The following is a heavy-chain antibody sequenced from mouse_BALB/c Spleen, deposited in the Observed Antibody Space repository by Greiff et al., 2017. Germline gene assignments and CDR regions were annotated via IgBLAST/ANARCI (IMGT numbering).Heavy chain of an antibody. V-gene: IGHV1S56*01. CDR1: GYTFTSYY. CDR2: IYPGDGST. D-gene: IGHD4-1*01. CDR3: ARGSGALDY. J-gene: IGHJ4*01. Sequence: QVQLQQSGPELVKPGASVKMSCKASGYTFTSYYIHWVKQRPGQGLEWIGWIYPGDGSTKYNEKFKGKTTLTADKSSSTAYMLLSSLTSEDSAIFFCARGSGALDYWGQGTLVTVSA.